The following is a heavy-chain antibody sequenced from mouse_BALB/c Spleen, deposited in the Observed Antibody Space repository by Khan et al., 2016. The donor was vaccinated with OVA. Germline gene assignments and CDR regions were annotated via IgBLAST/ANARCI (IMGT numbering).Heavy chain of an antibody. CDR2: IFPGSGTP. V-gene: IGHV1-81*01. Sequence: VELQQSGPELVKPGASLKVSCKASGYTFTDYVIGWVRQRTSQGLEWIGDIFPGSGTPYYDENFKDKATLTADKSSNTAYMKRSSLESEDSSVYFCARGGYSVFAYWGQGTLVTVSA. J-gene: IGHJ3*01. CDR1: GYTFTDYV. D-gene: IGHD2-14*01. CDR3: ARGGYSVFAY.